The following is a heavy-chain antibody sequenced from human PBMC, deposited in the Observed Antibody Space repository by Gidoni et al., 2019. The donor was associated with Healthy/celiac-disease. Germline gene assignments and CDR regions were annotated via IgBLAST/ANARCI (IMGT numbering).Heavy chain of an antibody. CDR3: ARDQGAYYYGSGSLYNWFDP. CDR2: IYHSGST. CDR1: GYSISSGYS. V-gene: IGHV4-38-2*02. J-gene: IGHJ5*02. Sequence: QVQLQESGPGLVKPSETLSLTCAVSGYSISSGYSWGWIRQPPGKGLEWIGSIYHSGSTYYNPSLKSRVTISVDTSKNQFSLKLSSVTAADTAVYYCARDQGAYYYGSGSLYNWFDPWGQGTLVTVSS. D-gene: IGHD3-10*01.